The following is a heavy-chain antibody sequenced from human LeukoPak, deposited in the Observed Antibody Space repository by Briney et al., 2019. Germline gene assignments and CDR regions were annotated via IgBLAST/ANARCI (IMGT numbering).Heavy chain of an antibody. CDR1: GGSISSYY. CDR3: ARDYWLGPLDY. D-gene: IGHD6-19*01. CDR2: IYYSGST. J-gene: IGHJ4*02. V-gene: IGHV4-59*01. Sequence: PSETLSLTCTVPGGSISSYYWSWIRQPPGKGLEWIGYIYYSGSTNYNPSLKSRVTISVDTSKNQFSLKLSSVTAADTAVYYCARDYWLGPLDYWGQGTLVTVSS.